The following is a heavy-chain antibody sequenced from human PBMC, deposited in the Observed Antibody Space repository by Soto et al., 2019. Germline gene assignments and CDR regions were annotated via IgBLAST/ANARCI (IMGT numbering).Heavy chain of an antibody. V-gene: IGHV1-3*01. CDR3: ASSIAVATEDAFDI. CDR2: INAGNGNT. J-gene: IGHJ3*02. D-gene: IGHD6-19*01. CDR1: RYTFTSYA. Sequence: ASVKVSSKASRYTFTSYAMQWVRQAPGQRLEWLGWINAGNGNTNYAQKLQGRVTMTTDTSTSTAYMELRSLRSDDTAVYYCASSIAVATEDAFDIWGQGTMVTVSS.